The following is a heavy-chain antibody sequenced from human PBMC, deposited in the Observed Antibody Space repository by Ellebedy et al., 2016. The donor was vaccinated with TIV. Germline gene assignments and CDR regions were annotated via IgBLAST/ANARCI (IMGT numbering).Heavy chain of an antibody. J-gene: IGHJ6*03. V-gene: IGHV3-33*05. Sequence: GGSLRLXCAASGFTFRSYGMHWVRQAPGKGLEWVAVISYDQSNKFYADSVKGRFTISRDNSKNTLYLQMNSLRAEDTAVYYCAKDSWAARYELGEYYYYYMDVWGKGTTVTVSS. CDR3: AKDSWAARYELGEYYYYYMDV. CDR1: GFTFRSYG. CDR2: ISYDQSNK. D-gene: IGHD6-6*01.